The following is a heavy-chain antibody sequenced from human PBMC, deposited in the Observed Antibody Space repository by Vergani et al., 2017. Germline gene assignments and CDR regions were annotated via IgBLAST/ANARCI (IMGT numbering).Heavy chain of an antibody. Sequence: QLQLQESGPRLVKPSETLSLTCNLSGMSISNNNYYWGWIRQPPGKGLEWIGSIYDSRNNNYSPSLKSRVSISVDTSKNQFSLNLTSVTAADTAVYYCARHLRQLARNDVFDIWGHGTLVTVSS. CDR1: GMSISNNNYY. J-gene: IGHJ3*02. CDR3: ARHLRQLARNDVFDI. D-gene: IGHD6-6*01. CDR2: IYDSRNN. V-gene: IGHV4-39*01.